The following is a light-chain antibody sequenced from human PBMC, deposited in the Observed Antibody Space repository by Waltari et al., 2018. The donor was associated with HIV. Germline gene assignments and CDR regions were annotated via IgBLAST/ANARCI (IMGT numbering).Light chain of an antibody. J-gene: IGLJ2*01. CDR3: QSTDSSGTYVV. CDR1: ALPNQY. Sequence: SYELTQPHSLSVSPGRPARITCSGDALPNQYASWYQQKAGQAPVVIIYKDSERTSGIPERVDGSSSGTTVTWTISGVQAEDEADYYCQSTDSSGTYVVFGGGTKVTVL. V-gene: IGLV3-25*03. CDR2: KDS.